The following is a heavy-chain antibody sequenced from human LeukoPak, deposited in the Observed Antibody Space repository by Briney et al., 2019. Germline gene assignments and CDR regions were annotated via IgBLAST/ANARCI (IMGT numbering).Heavy chain of an antibody. CDR1: GFTFSSYS. Sequence: PGGSLRLSCAASGFTFSSYSMNWVRQAPGKGLEWVSSISSRSSYIYYADSVKGRFTISRDNAKNSLYLQMNSLRAEDTAVYYCARNYYDSSGYYSPFDYWGQGTLVTVSS. J-gene: IGHJ4*02. CDR3: ARNYYDSSGYYSPFDY. V-gene: IGHV3-21*01. CDR2: ISSRSSYI. D-gene: IGHD3-22*01.